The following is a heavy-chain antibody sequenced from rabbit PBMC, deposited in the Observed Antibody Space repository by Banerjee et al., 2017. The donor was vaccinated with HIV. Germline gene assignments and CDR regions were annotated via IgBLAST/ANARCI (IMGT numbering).Heavy chain of an antibody. Sequence: QSLEESGGGLVQPEGSLTLTCTASGFDLSSYHYMYWVRQAPGKGLEWIACIYAGSSGISYYASWAKGRFTISKTSSTTVTLQMTSLTAADTATYFCARNLGGGGRTYRLDLWGQGTPVTVS. CDR2: IYAGSSGIS. J-gene: IGHJ3*01. D-gene: IGHD1-1*01. CDR3: ARNLGGGGRTYRLDL. V-gene: IGHV1S40*01. CDR1: GFDLSSYHY.